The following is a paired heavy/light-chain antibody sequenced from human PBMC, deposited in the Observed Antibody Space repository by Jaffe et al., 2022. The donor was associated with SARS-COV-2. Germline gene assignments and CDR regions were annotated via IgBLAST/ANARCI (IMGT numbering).Heavy chain of an antibody. D-gene: IGHD6-19*01. CDR3: VRGSSGWEY. CDR2: ISYDGYNE. Sequence: QVQLVESGGGVVQPGRSLRLSCAASGFVFSRYVMHWVRQAPGKGLEWVAVISYDGYNEDYADSVKGRFTISRDNSNDTIFLQMNSLKLEDTGVYYCVRGSSGWEYWGQGTLVAVSS. J-gene: IGHJ4*02. CDR1: GFVFSRYV. V-gene: IGHV3-30-3*01.
Light chain of an antibody. V-gene: IGKV2-40*01. CDR2: TLL. Sequence: IVMTQTPLSLPVTPGEPASISCRSTQSLLDSDDGNTYLDWYLQKPGQSPQLLIHTLLHRASGVPDRFSGSGSGTDFTLKISRVEAEDVGVYYCMQRIDFPLTFGGGTKVEIK. CDR3: MQRIDFPLT. J-gene: IGKJ4*01. CDR1: QSLLDSDDGNTY.